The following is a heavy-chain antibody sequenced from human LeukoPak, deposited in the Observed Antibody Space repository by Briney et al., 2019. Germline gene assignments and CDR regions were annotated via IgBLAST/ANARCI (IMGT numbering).Heavy chain of an antibody. J-gene: IGHJ4*02. CDR1: GFTFRIYN. CDR2: ISSSSSTI. V-gene: IGHV3-48*02. Sequence: PGGSLRLSCAASGFTFRIYNMNWVRQAPGKGLEWVSYISSSSSTIYYADSVKGRFTISRDNAKNSLYLQMNSLRDEDTAVYYCASLYCSGGSCYSPNYWGQGTLVTVSS. CDR3: ASLYCSGGSCYSPNY. D-gene: IGHD2-15*01.